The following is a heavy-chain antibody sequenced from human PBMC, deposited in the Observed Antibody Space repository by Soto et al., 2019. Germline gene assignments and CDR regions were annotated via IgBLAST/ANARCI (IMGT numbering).Heavy chain of an antibody. D-gene: IGHD3-22*01. CDR2: IYYSGST. Sequence: PSETLSLTCTVSGASISSGDYYWSWIRQPPGKGPEWIGYIYYSGSTHYNPSLKSRVTISVDTSKNQFSLKLSSVTAADTAVYYCARHGMDYYDSSGYYYSPYYFDYWGQGTTVTVSS. J-gene: IGHJ4*03. CDR1: GASISSGDYY. V-gene: IGHV4-30-4*01. CDR3: ARHGMDYYDSSGYYYSPYYFDY.